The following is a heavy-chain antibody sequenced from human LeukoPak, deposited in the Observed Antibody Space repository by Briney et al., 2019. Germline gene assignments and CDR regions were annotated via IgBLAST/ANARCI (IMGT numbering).Heavy chain of an antibody. CDR1: GGSISSSSHY. CDR2: IYYTGGT. V-gene: IGHV4-39*07. CDR3: ARVCGGPPYDYGDWVGHQYYYYYYMDV. Sequence: SETLSLTCSVSGGSISSSSHYWGWIRQPPGKGLEWVGSIYYTGGTYYNPSLKSRVTISVDTSKNQLSLKLSSVTAADTAVYYCARVCGGPPYDYGDWVGHQYYYYYYMDVWGKGTTVTVPS. J-gene: IGHJ6*03. D-gene: IGHD4-17*01.